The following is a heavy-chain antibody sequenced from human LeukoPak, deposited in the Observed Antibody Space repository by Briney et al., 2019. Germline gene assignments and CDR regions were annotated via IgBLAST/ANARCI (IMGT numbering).Heavy chain of an antibody. D-gene: IGHD6-6*01. CDR2: IYSGGAT. CDR3: ARDPPAVAANTYG. J-gene: IGHJ4*02. V-gene: IGHV3-66*01. Sequence: GGSLRLSCAASGFTVSNNYMRWVRQAPGKGLEWVPPIYSGGATFYADAVKGRFTISRDGSKNTLYLQMNSLRAEDTAVYYCARDPPAVAANTYGWGQGTLVTVSS. CDR1: GFTVSNNY.